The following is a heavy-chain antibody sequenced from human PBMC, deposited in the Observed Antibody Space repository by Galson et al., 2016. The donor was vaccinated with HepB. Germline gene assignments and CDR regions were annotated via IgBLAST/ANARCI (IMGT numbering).Heavy chain of an antibody. CDR2: FDPEDDEA. V-gene: IGHV1-24*01. Sequence: SVKVSCKVSGYTLTELSMHWVRQAPGKGLEWMGGFDPEDDEAIYAQRFQGRVTMTEDTSTGTAYMELRSLRSDDTAVYYCATGPRECNGGSCYSVGWFDPWGQGTLVTVSS. CDR1: GYTLTELS. J-gene: IGHJ5*02. D-gene: IGHD2-15*01. CDR3: ATGPRECNGGSCYSVGWFDP.